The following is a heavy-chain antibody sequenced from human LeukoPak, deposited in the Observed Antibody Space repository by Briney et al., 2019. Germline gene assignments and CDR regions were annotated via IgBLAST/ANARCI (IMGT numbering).Heavy chain of an antibody. D-gene: IGHD1-1*01. V-gene: IGHV3-23*01. CDR1: GFTFSDHA. CDR3: AKGGNDFYYYGLDV. Sequence: GGSLRLSCAASGFTFSDHAMSWVRQAPAKGLEWVSSINGNGGGSYYIDSVKGRFTVSRDNSENTLYLQMHSLRVEDTARYYCAKGGNDFYYYGLDVWGQGTTVTVSS. J-gene: IGHJ6*02. CDR2: INGNGGGS.